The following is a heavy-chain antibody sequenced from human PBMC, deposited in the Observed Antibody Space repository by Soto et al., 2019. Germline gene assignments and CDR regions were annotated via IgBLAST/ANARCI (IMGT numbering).Heavy chain of an antibody. Sequence: SETLSLTCTVSGGSISSYYWSWIRQPPGKGLEWIGYIYYSGSTNYNPSLKSRVTISVDTSKNQFSLKLSSVTAADTAVYYCARDRSGGGKLDYWGQGTLVTVSS. V-gene: IGHV4-59*01. CDR3: ARDRSGGGKLDY. J-gene: IGHJ4*02. CDR2: IYYSGST. D-gene: IGHD2-15*01. CDR1: GGSISSYY.